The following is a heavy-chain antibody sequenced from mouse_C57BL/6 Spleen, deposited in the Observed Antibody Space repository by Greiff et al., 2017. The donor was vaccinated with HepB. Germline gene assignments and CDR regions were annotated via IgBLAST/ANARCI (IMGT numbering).Heavy chain of an antibody. CDR3: TTDYYGSSYGFAY. CDR2: IDPENGDT. D-gene: IGHD1-1*01. J-gene: IGHJ3*01. V-gene: IGHV14-4*01. Sequence: VQLKESGAELVRPGASVKLSCTASGFNIKDDYMHWVKQRPEQGLEWIGWIDPENGDTEYAAKFQGKATITADTSSNTAYLQLSSLTSEDTAVYYCTTDYYGSSYGFAYWGQGTLLTVSA. CDR1: GFNIKDDY.